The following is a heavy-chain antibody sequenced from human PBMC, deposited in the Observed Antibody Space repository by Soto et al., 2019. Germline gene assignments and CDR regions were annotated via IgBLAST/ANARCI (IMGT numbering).Heavy chain of an antibody. CDR2: IKQDGSET. D-gene: IGHD3-10*01. CDR1: GFTFSYSF. CDR3: ARALANGGDY. J-gene: IGHJ4*02. V-gene: IGHV3-7*01. Sequence: GGSLSLSCLAAGFTFSYSFMTWVRQAPGKGLEWVANIKQDGSETNFVDSVKGRFTISRDNAKNSLYLQMNSLRAEDTAVYYCARALANGGDYWGRGTLVTVSS.